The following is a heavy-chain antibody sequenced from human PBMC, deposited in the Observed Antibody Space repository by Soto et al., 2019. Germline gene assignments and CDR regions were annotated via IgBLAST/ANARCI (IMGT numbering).Heavy chain of an antibody. D-gene: IGHD2-15*01. V-gene: IGHV4-59*08. CDR2: ISHSGTT. Sequence: QVQLQESGPGLVEPSETLSLTCTVSGASITSYHWSWVRQSPGKGLEWIGYISHSGTTHYSPPLKSRVTISPDTSKNEFSLKLTSVTAADTAVYFCARLGYCNDGRCHIAYHFDFWGQGALVTVSS. CDR1: GASITSYH. J-gene: IGHJ4*02. CDR3: ARLGYCNDGRCHIAYHFDF.